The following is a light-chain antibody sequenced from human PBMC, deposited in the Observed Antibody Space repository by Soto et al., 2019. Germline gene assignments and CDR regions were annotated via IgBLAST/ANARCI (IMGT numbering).Light chain of an antibody. CDR1: RSDIGRFNY. CDR2: DVS. V-gene: IGLV2-11*01. J-gene: IGLJ3*02. CDR3: WSYAGSYTWV. Sequence: QSVLTQPRSVSGSPGQSVTISCIGSRSDIGRFNYVSWYQHHPGKAPKVIIYDVSKRPSGVPDRFSGSKSGNTASLTISGLQAEDEAHYFCWSYAGSYTWVFGGGTKLTVL.